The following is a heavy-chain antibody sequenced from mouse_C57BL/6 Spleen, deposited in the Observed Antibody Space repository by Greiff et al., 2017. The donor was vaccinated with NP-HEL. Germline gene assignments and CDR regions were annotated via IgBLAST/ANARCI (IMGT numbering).Heavy chain of an antibody. CDR1: GYTFTGYW. CDR2: LLPGSGST. D-gene: IGHD2-4*01. Sequence: VMLVESGAELMKPGASVKLSCKATGYTFTGYWIEWVKQRPGHGLEWIGELLPGSGSTNYNETFKGTATFTADTSSKTAYMQISSMTNEDAAIYYCARPYYEYGSAMDYWGQGTSVTVSA. J-gene: IGHJ4*01. CDR3: ARPYYEYGSAMDY. V-gene: IGHV1-9*01.